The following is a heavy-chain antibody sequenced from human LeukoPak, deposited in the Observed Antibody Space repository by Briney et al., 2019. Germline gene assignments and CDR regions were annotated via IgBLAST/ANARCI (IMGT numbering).Heavy chain of an antibody. CDR2: ISYDGSNK. V-gene: IGHV3-30*04. Sequence: GGSLRLSCAASGFTFSNYAMNWVRQAPGKGLEWVAVISYDGSNKYYADSVKGRFTISRDNSKNTLYLQMNSLRAEDTAVYYCAREQPTHYDYWGQGTLVTVSS. CDR1: GFTFSNYA. CDR3: AREQPTHYDY. D-gene: IGHD4-11*01. J-gene: IGHJ4*02.